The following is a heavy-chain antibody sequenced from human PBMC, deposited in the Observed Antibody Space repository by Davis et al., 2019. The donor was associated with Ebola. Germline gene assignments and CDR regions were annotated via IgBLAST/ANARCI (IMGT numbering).Heavy chain of an antibody. J-gene: IGHJ1*01. CDR3: ARVHWAASGGQQWLAEYFQH. D-gene: IGHD6-19*01. Sequence: ASVKVSCKASGYTFTGYYMHWVRQAPGQGLEWMGWINPNSGGTNYAQKFQGRVTMTRDTSISTAYMELSRLRSDDTAVYYCARVHWAASGGQQWLAEYFQHWGQGTLVTVSS. CDR1: GYTFTGYY. V-gene: IGHV1-2*02. CDR2: INPNSGGT.